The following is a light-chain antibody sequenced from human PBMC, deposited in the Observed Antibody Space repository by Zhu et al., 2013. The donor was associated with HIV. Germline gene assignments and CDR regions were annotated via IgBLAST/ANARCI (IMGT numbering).Light chain of an antibody. CDR2: GAS. Sequence: EIVLTQSPGTLSLSPGERVTLSCRASQSVSSSYLAWYQQKPGQAPRLLIYGASSRATGIPDRFSGSGSGTDFTLTINNLQSEDLAVYYCQQYNDWPPRYTFGQGTKLDMK. J-gene: IGKJ2*01. CDR3: QQYNDWPPRYT. V-gene: IGKV3-20*01. CDR1: QSVSSSY.